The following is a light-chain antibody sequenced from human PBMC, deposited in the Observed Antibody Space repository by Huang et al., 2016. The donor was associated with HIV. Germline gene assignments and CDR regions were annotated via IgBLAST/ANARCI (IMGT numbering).Light chain of an antibody. J-gene: IGKJ1*01. CDR3: QQSYSIPWT. V-gene: IGKV1-39*01. Sequence: QSPSFLPAFVGDRVTITCRASQSITTYLNWYQQKIGESPKLLIYAASILQSGVPLRFGGSGSGTNFSLTITNLQSEDFAVYYCQQSYSIPWTFGQGTRVEI. CDR1: QSITTY. CDR2: AAS.